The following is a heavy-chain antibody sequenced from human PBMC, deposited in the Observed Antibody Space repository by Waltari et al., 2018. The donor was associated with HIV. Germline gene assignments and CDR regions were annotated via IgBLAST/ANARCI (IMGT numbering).Heavy chain of an antibody. Sequence: QLIQSTSALKRPGASVTISCQVSGYPPSDLSMQWVRQGRGRRLEWRGGFDPKNGKPVYSQRFWGRVSLAEDTSEDTAFLELNRLTSDDTAVYYCVTLYNESPLYSNFWGQGTLVTV. D-gene: IGHD2-15*01. CDR3: VTLYNESPLYSNF. V-gene: IGHV1-24*01. CDR2: FDPKNGKP. J-gene: IGHJ1*01. CDR1: GYPPSDLS.